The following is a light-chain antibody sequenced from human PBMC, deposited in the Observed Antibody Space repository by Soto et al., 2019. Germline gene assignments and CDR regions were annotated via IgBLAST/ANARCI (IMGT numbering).Light chain of an antibody. CDR2: GAS. CDR1: QSVSSN. V-gene: IGKV3-15*01. Sequence: EIVMTQSPATLSLSPGDRATLSCRASQSVSSNLAWYQQKPGQAPRLLIYGASTRATGIPARFSGSGSGTEFTLTISSLQSEDFAVYYCQQYNNWPQTFGQGTKVDIK. CDR3: QQYNNWPQT. J-gene: IGKJ1*01.